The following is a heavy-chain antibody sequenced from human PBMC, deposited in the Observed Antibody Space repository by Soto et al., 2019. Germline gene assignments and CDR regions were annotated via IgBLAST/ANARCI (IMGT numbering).Heavy chain of an antibody. Sequence: GGSVRLSCAASGLPFSSDAVSWVRPAPGKGLEWVSAISGSGGSTYYADSVKGRFTISRDNSKNTLYLQMNSLRAEDTAVYYCAKVGGYCSSTSCYQVGYFDYWGQGTLVTVSS. J-gene: IGHJ4*02. CDR2: ISGSGGST. CDR1: GLPFSSDA. V-gene: IGHV3-23*01. CDR3: AKVGGYCSSTSCYQVGYFDY. D-gene: IGHD2-2*01.